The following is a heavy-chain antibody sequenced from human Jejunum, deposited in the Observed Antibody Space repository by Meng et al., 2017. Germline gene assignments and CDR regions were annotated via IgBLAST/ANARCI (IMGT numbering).Heavy chain of an antibody. CDR1: GYDITNYY. V-gene: IGHV1-46*01. Sequence: ASLKVSCKTSGYDITNYYIHWVRQAAGQGLEWMGITKPNGAVTNYAQKFQGRVTMTRDTSTNTAYMELSNLTYEDTAVYYCARVPYCSSGLCYNRYFFDHWGQGPLVTVSS. CDR2: TKPNGAVT. J-gene: IGHJ4*02. CDR3: ARVPYCSSGLCYNRYFFDH. D-gene: IGHD2-2*01.